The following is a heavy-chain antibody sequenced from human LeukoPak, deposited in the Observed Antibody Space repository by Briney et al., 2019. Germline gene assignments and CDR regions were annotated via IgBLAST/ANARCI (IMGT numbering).Heavy chain of an antibody. D-gene: IGHD2-21*01. CDR1: GFTFDDYA. Sequence: GGSLRLSCAASGFTFDDYAMHWVRQAPGKGLEWVSGISWNSGSIGYADSVKGRFTISRDKPKNTLYLQMNSLRAEDTAVYYCVRGYSFDSWGQGTLVTVSS. CDR3: VRGYSFDS. CDR2: ISWNSGSI. J-gene: IGHJ4*02. V-gene: IGHV3-9*01.